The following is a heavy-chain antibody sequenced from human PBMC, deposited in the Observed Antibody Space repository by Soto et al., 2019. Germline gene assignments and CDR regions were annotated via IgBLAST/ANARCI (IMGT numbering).Heavy chain of an antibody. D-gene: IGHD2-21*01. J-gene: IGHJ6*02. V-gene: IGHV3-30*18. CDR1: GFTFSSYG. CDR3: AKDTGLLTYYYYGMDV. Sequence: PGGSLRLSCAASGFTFSSYGMHWVRQAPGKGLEWVAVISYDGSNKYYADSVKGRFTISRDNSKNTLYLQMNSLRAEDTAVYYCAKDTGLLTYYYYGMDVWGQGTTVTVSS. CDR2: ISYDGSNK.